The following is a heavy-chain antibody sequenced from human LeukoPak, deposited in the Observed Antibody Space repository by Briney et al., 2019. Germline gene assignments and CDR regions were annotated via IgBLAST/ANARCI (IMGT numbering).Heavy chain of an antibody. CDR3: AITSGYSVDY. Sequence: PETLSLTCTVSGGSISSSSYYWGWIRQPPGKGLEWIGSIYYSGSTYYNPSLKSRVTISVDTSKNQFSLKLSSVTAADTAVYYCAITSGYSVDYWGQGTLVTVSS. CDR1: GGSISSSSYY. V-gene: IGHV4-39*01. D-gene: IGHD3-22*01. CDR2: IYYSGST. J-gene: IGHJ4*02.